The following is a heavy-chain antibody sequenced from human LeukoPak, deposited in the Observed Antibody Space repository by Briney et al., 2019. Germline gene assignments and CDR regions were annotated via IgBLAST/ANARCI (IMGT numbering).Heavy chain of an antibody. V-gene: IGHV4-38-2*02. J-gene: IGHJ5*02. D-gene: IGHD5-24*01. CDR1: GYSISSGYY. CDR2: IYHSGST. CDR3: ARAVEMAYWFDP. Sequence: PSETLSLTCTVSGYSISSGYYWGWIRQPPGKGLEWIGSIYHSGSTYYNPSLKSRVTISVDTSKNQFSLKLSSVTAADTAVYYCARAVEMAYWFDPWGQGTLVTVSS.